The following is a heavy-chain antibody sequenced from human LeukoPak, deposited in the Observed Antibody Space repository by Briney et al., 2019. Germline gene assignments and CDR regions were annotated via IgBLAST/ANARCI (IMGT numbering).Heavy chain of an antibody. V-gene: IGHV1-69*13. CDR3: ARASVVVTTRFDY. CDR1: GGTFSSYA. CDR2: IIPIFGTA. D-gene: IGHD2-21*02. J-gene: IGHJ4*02. Sequence: ASVKVSCKASGGTFSSYAISWVRQAPGQGLEWMGGIIPIFGTANYAQKFQGRVTITADESTSTAYMELSSQRSEDTAVYYCARASVVVTTRFDYWGQGTPVTVSS.